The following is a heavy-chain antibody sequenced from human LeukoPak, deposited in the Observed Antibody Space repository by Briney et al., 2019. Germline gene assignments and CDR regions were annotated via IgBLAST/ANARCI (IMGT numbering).Heavy chain of an antibody. Sequence: SETLSLTCTVSGGSISTYYWSCIRQSPGKGLEWIGYIYYDGSTNYNPSLKSRVTISVDTSKNQFSLKLSSVTAADTAVYYCARRRGYSSGWYVLWGQGTLVTVSS. CDR3: ARRRGYSSGWYVL. D-gene: IGHD6-19*01. J-gene: IGHJ5*02. CDR2: IYYDGST. CDR1: GGSISTYY. V-gene: IGHV4-59*12.